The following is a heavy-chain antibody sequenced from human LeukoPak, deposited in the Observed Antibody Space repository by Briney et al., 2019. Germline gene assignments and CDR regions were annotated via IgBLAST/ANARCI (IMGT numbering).Heavy chain of an antibody. Sequence: GESLKISCKGSGYSFTSYWIGWVRQMPGKGLEWTGIIYPGDSDTRYSPSFQGQVTISADKSISTAYLQWSSLKASDTAMYYCARGAGYCSGGSCSYVDYWGQGTLVTVSS. CDR3: ARGAGYCSGGSCSYVDY. V-gene: IGHV5-51*01. J-gene: IGHJ4*02. CDR2: IYPGDSDT. CDR1: GYSFTSYW. D-gene: IGHD2-15*01.